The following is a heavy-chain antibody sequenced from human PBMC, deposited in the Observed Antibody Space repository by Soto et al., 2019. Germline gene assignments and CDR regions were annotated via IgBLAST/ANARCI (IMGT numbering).Heavy chain of an antibody. CDR2: ISGSGGST. J-gene: IGHJ3*02. D-gene: IGHD6-13*01. CDR3: AKYRAIRQQLPNDAFDI. Sequence: GGSLRLSCAASGFTFSSYAMSWVRQAPGKGLEWVSAISGSGGSTYYADSVKGRFTISRDNSKNTLYLQMNSLRAEDTAVYYCAKYRAIRQQLPNDAFDIWGQGTMVTVSS. CDR1: GFTFSSYA. V-gene: IGHV3-23*01.